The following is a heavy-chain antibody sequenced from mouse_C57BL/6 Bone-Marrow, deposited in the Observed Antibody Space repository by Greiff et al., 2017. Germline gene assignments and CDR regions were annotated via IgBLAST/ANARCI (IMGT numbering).Heavy chain of an antibody. V-gene: IGHV1-55*01. Sequence: VQLQQSGAELVKPGASVKMSCKASGYTFTSYWITWVKQRPGQGLEWIGDIYPGSGSTNYNEKFKSKATLTVDTSSSTAYMQLSSLTSEDSAVYYGARSYYYGSLYWYFDVWGTGTTVTVSS. CDR3: ARSYYYGSLYWYFDV. CDR2: IYPGSGST. CDR1: GYTFTSYW. J-gene: IGHJ1*03. D-gene: IGHD1-1*01.